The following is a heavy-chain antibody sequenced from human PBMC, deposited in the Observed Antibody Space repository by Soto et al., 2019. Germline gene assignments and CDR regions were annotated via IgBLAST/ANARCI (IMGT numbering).Heavy chain of an antibody. CDR2: ISISGFTV. CDR1: GITYSTSA. CDR3: VRESIRAPDGPY. D-gene: IGHD3-3*02. V-gene: IGHV3-48*01. Sequence: EAQLVESGGGLVQPGGSLRLSCAASGITYSTSAMSWVRQAPGKGLEWVSYISISGFTVYYADSVRGRFAISKDNAKNSLYLEMSSLIPEDTAVYYCVRESIRAPDGPYWGQGTPVTVSS. J-gene: IGHJ4*02.